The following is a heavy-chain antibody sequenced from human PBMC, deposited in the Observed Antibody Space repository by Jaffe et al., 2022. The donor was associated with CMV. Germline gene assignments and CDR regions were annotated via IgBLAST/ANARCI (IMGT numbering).Heavy chain of an antibody. CDR3: AKSLQYFDWLFPTHHYYYYMDV. CDR2: ISSTTSYK. Sequence: EVQLVESGGALVNPGGSLRLSCAASGFTFSSYTMNWVRQAPGKGLEWVSSISSTTSYKYYADSLKGRFTISRDNAKNSLYLQMNSLRAEDTAVYYCAKSLQYFDWLFPTHHYYYYMDVWGKGTTVTVSS. CDR1: GFTFSSYT. V-gene: IGHV3-21*01. J-gene: IGHJ6*03. D-gene: IGHD3-9*01.